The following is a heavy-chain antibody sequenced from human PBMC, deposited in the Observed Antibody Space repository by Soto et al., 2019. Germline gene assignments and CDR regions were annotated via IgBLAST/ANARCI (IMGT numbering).Heavy chain of an antibody. V-gene: IGHV3-30-3*01. CDR1: GFTFSSYA. CDR2: ISYDGSNK. D-gene: IGHD6-13*01. J-gene: IGHJ5*02. Sequence: PGGSLRLSCAASGFTFSSYAMHWVRQAPGKGLEWVAVISYDGSNKYYADSVKGRFTISRDNSKNTLYLQMNSLRAEDTAVYYCARDRSSWYNSWFDPWGQGTLVTVSS. CDR3: ARDRSSWYNSWFDP.